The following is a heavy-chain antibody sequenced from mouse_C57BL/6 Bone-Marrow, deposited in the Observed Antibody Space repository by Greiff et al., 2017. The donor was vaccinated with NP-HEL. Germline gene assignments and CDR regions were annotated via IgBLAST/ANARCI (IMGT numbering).Heavy chain of an antibody. Sequence: VQLVESGPGLVQPSQSLSITCTVSGFSLTSYGVHWVRQSPGKGLEWLGVIWSGGSTDYNAAFISRLSISKDNSKSQVFFKMNSLQADDTAIYYCARRRDGYDGYYYAMDYWGQGTSVTVSS. D-gene: IGHD2-2*01. V-gene: IGHV2-2*01. CDR2: IWSGGST. CDR3: ARRRDGYDGYYYAMDY. J-gene: IGHJ4*01. CDR1: GFSLTSYG.